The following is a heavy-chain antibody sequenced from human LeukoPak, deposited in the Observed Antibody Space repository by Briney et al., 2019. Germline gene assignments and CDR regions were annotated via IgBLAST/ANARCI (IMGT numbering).Heavy chain of an antibody. CDR3: ARDESTSILWW. V-gene: IGHV1-46*01. J-gene: IGHJ1*01. CDR2: INPSGGST. CDR1: GYTFINYY. D-gene: IGHD2-21*01. Sequence: ASVKVSCKASGYTFINYYMYCVRQAPGQGLEWMGIINPSGGSTSYAQKFQGRVTMTRDTSTSTVYMELSSLRSEDTAVYYCARDESTSILWWWGQGTLVTVSS.